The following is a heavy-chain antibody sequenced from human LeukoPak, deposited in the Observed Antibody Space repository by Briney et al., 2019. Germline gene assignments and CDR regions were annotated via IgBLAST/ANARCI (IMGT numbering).Heavy chain of an antibody. Sequence: GGSLRLSCVVSGFTFSSYAMHWVRQAPGKGLEYVSAISSNGGSTYYANSVKGRFTISRDNSKNTLYLQMGSLRAEDMAVYYCARGAMVRGVRFYYFDYWGQGTLVTVSS. CDR3: ARGAMVRGVRFYYFDY. J-gene: IGHJ4*02. CDR2: ISSNGGST. CDR1: GFTFSSYA. D-gene: IGHD3-10*01. V-gene: IGHV3-64*01.